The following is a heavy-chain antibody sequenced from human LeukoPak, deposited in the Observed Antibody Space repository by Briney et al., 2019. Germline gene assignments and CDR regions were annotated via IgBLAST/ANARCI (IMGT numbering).Heavy chain of an antibody. CDR3: ARAKPYYYGSGTPNWFDP. D-gene: IGHD3-10*01. CDR1: GGSFSGYY. Sequence: PSETLSLTCAVYGGSFSGYYWSWIRQPPGKGLEWIGEINHSGSTNYNPSLKSRVTISVDTSKNQFSLKLSSVTAADTAVYYCARAKPYYYGSGTPNWFDPWGQGTLVTVSS. V-gene: IGHV4-34*01. J-gene: IGHJ5*02. CDR2: INHSGST.